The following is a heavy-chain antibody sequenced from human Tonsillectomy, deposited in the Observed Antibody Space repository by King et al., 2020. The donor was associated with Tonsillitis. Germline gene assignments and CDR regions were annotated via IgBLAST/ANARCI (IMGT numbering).Heavy chain of an antibody. CDR3: ARRGYDFWSGYYEPFDY. V-gene: IGHV4-39*01. D-gene: IGHD3-3*01. CDR2: IYYSGST. J-gene: IGHJ4*02. Sequence: QLQESGPGLVKPSETLSLTCTVSGGSISSSSYYWGWIRQPPGKGLEWIGSIYYSGSTYYNPSLKSRVTISVDTSKNQFFLKLSSVTAEDTAVYYCARRGYDFWSGYYEPFDYWGQGTLVTVSS. CDR1: GGSISSSSYY.